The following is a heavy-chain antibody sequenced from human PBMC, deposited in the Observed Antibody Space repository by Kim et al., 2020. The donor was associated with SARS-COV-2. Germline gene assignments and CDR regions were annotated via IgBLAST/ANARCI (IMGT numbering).Heavy chain of an antibody. D-gene: IGHD3-9*01. Sequence: VKGRCTITRDNAKATLYLQMNSLRAEDTAVYYCAKELRLRYFDWSSYFDYWGQGTLVTVSS. J-gene: IGHJ4*02. V-gene: IGHV3-23*01. CDR3: AKELRLRYFDWSSYFDY.